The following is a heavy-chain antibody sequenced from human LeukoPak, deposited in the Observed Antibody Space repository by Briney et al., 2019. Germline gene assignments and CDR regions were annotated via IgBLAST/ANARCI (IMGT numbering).Heavy chain of an antibody. V-gene: IGHV3-7*01. CDR3: ASGNSFDY. CDR2: IKPDGTEK. D-gene: IGHD1-26*01. CDR1: GFAFSNSW. J-gene: IGHJ4*02. Sequence: GGSLRLSCAASGFAFSNSWMSWARQAPGKGLECVANIKPDGTEKYYVDSVKGRFTISRDNAKNSLYLQMNSLRAEDTAVYYCASGNSFDYWGQGTLVTVSS.